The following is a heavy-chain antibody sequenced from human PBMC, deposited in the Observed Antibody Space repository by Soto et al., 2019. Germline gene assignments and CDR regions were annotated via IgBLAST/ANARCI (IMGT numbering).Heavy chain of an antibody. CDR3: ARKRIAAAGTYYYYYGMDV. D-gene: IGHD6-13*01. J-gene: IGHJ6*02. CDR2: INPNSGGT. Sequence: ASVKVSCKASGYTFTGYYIHWVRQAPGQGLEWMGWINPNSGGTNYAQKFQGRVTMTRDTSISTAYMELSRLRSDDTAVYYCARKRIAAAGTYYYYYGMDVWGHGPTVTLSS. CDR1: GYTFTGYY. V-gene: IGHV1-2*02.